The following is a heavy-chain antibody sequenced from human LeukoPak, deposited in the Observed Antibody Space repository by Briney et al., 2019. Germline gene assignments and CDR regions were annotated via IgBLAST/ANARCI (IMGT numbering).Heavy chain of an antibody. CDR2: ISWNSGSI. Sequence: GESLRLSCAASGFTFDDYAMHWVRQAPGKGLEWVSGISWNSGSIGYADSVKGRFTISRDNAKNSLYLQMNSLRAEDTAVYYCARDRNYYGSGSIGYFDYWGQGTLVTVSS. J-gene: IGHJ4*02. CDR3: ARDRNYYGSGSIGYFDY. D-gene: IGHD3-10*01. V-gene: IGHV3-9*01. CDR1: GFTFDDYA.